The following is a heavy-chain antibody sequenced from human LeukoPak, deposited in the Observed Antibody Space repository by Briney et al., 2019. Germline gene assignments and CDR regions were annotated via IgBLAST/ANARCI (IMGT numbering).Heavy chain of an antibody. CDR1: GGSVSISSDY. V-gene: IGHV4-39*01. J-gene: IGHJ5*02. D-gene: IGHD6-6*01. Sequence: PSETLSLTCTVSGGSVSISSDYWGWIRQPPGKGLEWIGDIYYSGTTNYNPSLKSRVTMSVDTSKNQFSLELNSATAADTAVYYCARRRSGTSSEFDPWGQGTLVTVSS. CDR2: IYYSGTT. CDR3: ARRRSGTSSEFDP.